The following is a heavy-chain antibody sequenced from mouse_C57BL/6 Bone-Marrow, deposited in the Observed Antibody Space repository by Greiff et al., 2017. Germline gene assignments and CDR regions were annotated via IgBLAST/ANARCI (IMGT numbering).Heavy chain of an antibody. J-gene: IGHJ3*01. V-gene: IGHV1-78*01. D-gene: IGHD1-1*01. Sequence: VKLMESDAELVKPGASVKISCKVSGYTFTDHTIHWMKQRPEQGLEWIGYIYPRDGSTKYNEKFKGKATLTADKSSSTAYMQLNSLTSEDSAVXVCARSKTVVDSWFAYWGQGTLVTVSA. CDR2: IYPRDGST. CDR1: GYTFTDHT. CDR3: ARSKTVVDSWFAY.